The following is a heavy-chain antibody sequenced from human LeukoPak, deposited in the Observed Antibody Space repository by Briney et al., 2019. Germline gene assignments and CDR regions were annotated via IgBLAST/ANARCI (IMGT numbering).Heavy chain of an antibody. CDR1: GFTFSSYS. CDR2: ISRSSSYI. J-gene: IGHJ4*02. V-gene: IGHV3-21*01. Sequence: GGSLRLSCAASGFTFSSYSMNWVRQAPGKGLEWVPSISRSSSYIYYADSVKGRFTISRDNAKNSLYLQMNSLRAEDTALYYCARDSRPDILTGYYPACGDYWGQGTLVTVSS. D-gene: IGHD3-9*01. CDR3: ARDSRPDILTGYYPACGDY.